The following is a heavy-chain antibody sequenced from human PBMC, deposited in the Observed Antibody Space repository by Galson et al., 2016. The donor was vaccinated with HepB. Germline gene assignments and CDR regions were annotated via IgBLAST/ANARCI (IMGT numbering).Heavy chain of an antibody. D-gene: IGHD2-15*01. Sequence: SVKVSCKASGGIFSNYAMNWVRQAPGQGLEWMGGIIPIFGSAKYAQKFQGRVAITADETTRTAYMELSSLTSDDTALYYCARDDYCTDGSCYLNWGQGTQVTVSS. V-gene: IGHV1-69*13. CDR1: GGIFSNYA. CDR3: ARDDYCTDGSCYLN. CDR2: IIPIFGSA. J-gene: IGHJ4*02.